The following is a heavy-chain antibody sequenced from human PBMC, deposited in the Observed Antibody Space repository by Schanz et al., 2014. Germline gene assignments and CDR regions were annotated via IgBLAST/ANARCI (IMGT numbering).Heavy chain of an antibody. D-gene: IGHD3-10*01. Sequence: VQLVESGGDLVQPGGSLRLSCAASGFTFSDYYMSWIRQAPGKGLEWVSYISSSGSTIYYADSVKGRFTISRDNAKNSLYLQMNSLRAEDTAVYYCARVSMEFERGKSYYYYMDVWGRGTTVTVSS. CDR2: ISSSGSTI. CDR3: ARVSMEFERGKSYYYYMDV. V-gene: IGHV3-11*01. CDR1: GFTFSDYY. J-gene: IGHJ6*03.